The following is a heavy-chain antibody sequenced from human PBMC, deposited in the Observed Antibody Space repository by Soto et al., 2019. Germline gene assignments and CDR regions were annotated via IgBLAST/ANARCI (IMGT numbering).Heavy chain of an antibody. J-gene: IGHJ4*02. CDR2: INPSGGST. Sequence: ASVKVSWKASGYTFTSYYMHWVRQAPGQGLEWMGIINPSGGSTSYAQKFQGRVTMTRDTSTSTVYMELSSLRSEDTAVYYCARDRGSYGGGDYWGQGTLVTVSS. CDR3: ARDRGSYGGGDY. CDR1: GYTFTSYY. D-gene: IGHD1-26*01. V-gene: IGHV1-46*01.